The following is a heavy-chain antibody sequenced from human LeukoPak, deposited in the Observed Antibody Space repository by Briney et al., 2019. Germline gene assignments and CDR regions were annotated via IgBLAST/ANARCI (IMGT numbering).Heavy chain of an antibody. V-gene: IGHV1-18*01. J-gene: IGHJ4*02. Sequence: ASVKVSCKASGYTFTNYGISWVRQAPGQGLEWMGWISAYNGNTNYAQKLQGRVTMTTDTSTSTAYMELRSLRSEDTAVYYCATVSGDPAWYYFAYWGQGALVTVSS. D-gene: IGHD1-26*01. CDR1: GYTFTNYG. CDR2: ISAYNGNT. CDR3: ATVSGDPAWYYFAY.